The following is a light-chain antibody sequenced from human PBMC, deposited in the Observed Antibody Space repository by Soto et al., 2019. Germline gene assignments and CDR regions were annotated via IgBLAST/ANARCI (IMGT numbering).Light chain of an antibody. J-gene: IGKJ4*01. CDR3: QQYNNWPRAT. CDR1: QSINSN. Sequence: IVMTQSPATLSVSPGERATLSCRASQSINSNLAWYQQKPGQAPRLLMFRASIRATGFPARFSGSGSGTGFNIPISSLQSEDSAIYYCQQYNNWPRATFGGGTKVEIK. CDR2: RAS. V-gene: IGKV3-15*01.